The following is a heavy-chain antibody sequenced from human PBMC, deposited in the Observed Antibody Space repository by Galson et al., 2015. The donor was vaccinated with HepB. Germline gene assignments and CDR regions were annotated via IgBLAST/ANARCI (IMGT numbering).Heavy chain of an antibody. CDR3: ARDRDIPDAFDI. V-gene: IGHV4-39*07. CDR2: IYYSGST. J-gene: IGHJ3*02. CDR1: GGSISSSSYY. D-gene: IGHD2-2*02. Sequence: LSLTCTVSGGSISSSSYYWGWIRQPPGKGLEWIGSIYYSGSTYYNPSLKSRVTISVDTSKNQFSLKLSSVTAADTAVYYCARDRDIPDAFDIWGQGTMVTVSS.